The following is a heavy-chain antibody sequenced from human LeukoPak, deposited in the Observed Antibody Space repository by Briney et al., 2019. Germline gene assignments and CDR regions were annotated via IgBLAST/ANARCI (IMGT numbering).Heavy chain of an antibody. CDR1: GGSFGGYY. V-gene: IGHV4-34*01. J-gene: IGHJ3*02. D-gene: IGHD2-2*01. CDR2: INHSGTT. CDR3: ARGLGYCSSTSCWGAFDI. Sequence: SETLSLTCAVYGGSFGGYYWSWIRQPPGKGLEWIGEINHSGTTNYNPSLKSRVTISVDTSKNQFSLKLSSVTAADTAVYYCARGLGYCSSTSCWGAFDIWGQGTMVTVSS.